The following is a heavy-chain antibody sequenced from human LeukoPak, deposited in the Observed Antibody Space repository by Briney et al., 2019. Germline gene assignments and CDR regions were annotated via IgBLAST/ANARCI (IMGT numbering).Heavy chain of an antibody. Sequence: GASVKVSCKASGYIFSDYYIHWVRQAPGQGLEWMGWINPSGGTKYGQRFQDRVTMTRDTTISTAYMELTSLRSEDTAVYYCARANPRSIAAAGPPGDYWGQGTLVTVSS. V-gene: IGHV1-2*02. CDR2: INPSGGT. J-gene: IGHJ4*02. CDR3: ARANPRSIAAAGPPGDY. CDR1: GYIFSDYY. D-gene: IGHD6-13*01.